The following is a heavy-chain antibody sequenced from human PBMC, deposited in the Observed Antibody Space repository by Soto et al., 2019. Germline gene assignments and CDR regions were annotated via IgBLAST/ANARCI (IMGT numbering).Heavy chain of an antibody. CDR3: ARGHAKWNYVVDY. V-gene: IGHV4-59*01. D-gene: IGHD1-7*01. Sequence: PSETLSLTCTVSGGSISSYYWSWIRQPPGKGLEWIGYIYYSGSTNYNPSLKSRVTISVDTSKNQFSLKLSSVTAADTAVYYCARGHAKWNYVVDYWGQGTLVTVYS. J-gene: IGHJ4*02. CDR1: GGSISSYY. CDR2: IYYSGST.